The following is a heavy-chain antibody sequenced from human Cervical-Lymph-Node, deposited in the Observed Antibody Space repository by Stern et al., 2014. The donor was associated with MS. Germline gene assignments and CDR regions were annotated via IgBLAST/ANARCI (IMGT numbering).Heavy chain of an antibody. D-gene: IGHD2-8*01. CDR2: ISADSGDT. CDR1: GYTLVSYG. J-gene: IGHJ4*02. V-gene: IGHV1-18*01. Sequence: MQLVESGPEVKKPGASVRVSCKPSGYTLVSYGISWVRQAPGQGLEWMGWISADSGDTNYAQKFQGRVTMTRDTSAGTAYMELRSLRSDDTAVYFCARDKMHAFDYWGQGTPVTVSS. CDR3: ARDKMHAFDY.